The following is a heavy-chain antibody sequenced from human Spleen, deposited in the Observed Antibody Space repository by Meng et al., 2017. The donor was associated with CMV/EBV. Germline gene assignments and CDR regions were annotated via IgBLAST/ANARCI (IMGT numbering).Heavy chain of an antibody. J-gene: IGHJ5*02. CDR3: ARGRGFYYDSSDYYFRSWFDP. CDR1: TNYD. V-gene: IGHV1-8*02. CDR2: MNPNSGNT. Sequence: TNYDINWVRQATGQGLEWMGWMNPNSGNTGYAQKFQGRVTITRNTSINTAYMELSSLRSEDTAVYYCARGRGFYYDSSDYYFRSWFDPWGQGTLVTVSS. D-gene: IGHD3-22*01.